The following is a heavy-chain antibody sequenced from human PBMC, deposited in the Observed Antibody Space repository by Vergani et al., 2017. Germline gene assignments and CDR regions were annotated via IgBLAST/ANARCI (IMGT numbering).Heavy chain of an antibody. CDR1: GFSFSSYG. CDR2: IRISDDYT. J-gene: IGHJ4*02. V-gene: IGHV3-23*04. Sequence: EVQLVESGGGLVQPGGSLRLSCVASGFSFSSYGMNWVRQAPGKGLEWVSGIRISDDYTFYADSVKGRFTISRDDSKNTLSLQMTALRAEDTAVYYCATELGYCGGGSCDRLYWGQGVQVIVSS. D-gene: IGHD2-15*01. CDR3: ATELGYCGGGSCDRLY.